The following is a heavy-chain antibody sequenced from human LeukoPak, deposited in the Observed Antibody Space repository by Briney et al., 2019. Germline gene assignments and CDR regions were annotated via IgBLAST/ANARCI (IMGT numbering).Heavy chain of an antibody. D-gene: IGHD6-19*01. Sequence: ASVKVSCKASGYTFTSYGISWVRQAPGQGLEWMGRISAYNGNTNYAQKLQGRVTMTTDTSTNTAYMELRSLRSDDTAVYYCARDLRIAVAGSDDAFDIWGQGTMVTVSS. CDR3: ARDLRIAVAGSDDAFDI. CDR2: ISAYNGNT. J-gene: IGHJ3*02. CDR1: GYTFTSYG. V-gene: IGHV1-18*01.